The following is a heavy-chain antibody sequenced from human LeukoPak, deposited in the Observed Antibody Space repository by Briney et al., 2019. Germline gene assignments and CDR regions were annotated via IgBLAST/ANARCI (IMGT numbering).Heavy chain of an antibody. J-gene: IGHJ4*02. Sequence: ASVNLSCKASGYTVTNYHITWVRQAPGQGLEWMGWISAYSGNTNYAQKLQGRVTMTTDKSTHTAYMELRSLRSDDTAVYYCARVGYAGNFFDYWGQGTLVTVSS. CDR2: ISAYSGNT. D-gene: IGHD4-23*01. CDR1: GYTVTNYH. CDR3: ARVGYAGNFFDY. V-gene: IGHV1-18*01.